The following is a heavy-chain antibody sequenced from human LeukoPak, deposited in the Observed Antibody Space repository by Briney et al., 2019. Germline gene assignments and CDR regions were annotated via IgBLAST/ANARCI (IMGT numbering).Heavy chain of an antibody. D-gene: IGHD2-21*02. CDR3: ARDEVTVGPLAVDAFDI. V-gene: IGHV3-11*04. J-gene: IGHJ3*02. CDR2: ISSSGSTI. Sequence: PGGSLRLSCAASGFTFSDYYMSWIRQAPGKGLEWVSYISSSGSTIYYADSVEGRFSISRDNAKNSLQLQMNSLRAEDTAVYYCARDEVTVGPLAVDAFDIWGQGTMVTVSS. CDR1: GFTFSDYY.